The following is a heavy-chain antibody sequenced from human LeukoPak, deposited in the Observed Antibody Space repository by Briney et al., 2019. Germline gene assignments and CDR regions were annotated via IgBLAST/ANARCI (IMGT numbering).Heavy chain of an antibody. CDR3: AKDSSSSGFDY. J-gene: IGHJ4*02. CDR2: ISGSGGST. V-gene: IGHV3-23*01. CDR1: GFTFSSYA. Sequence: GGSLRLSCAASGFTFSSYAMSWLRQAPGKGLEWVSAISGSGGSTYYADSVKGRFTISRDNSKNALYLQMNSLRAEDTAVYYCAKDSSSSGFDYWGQGTLVTVSS. D-gene: IGHD6-6*01.